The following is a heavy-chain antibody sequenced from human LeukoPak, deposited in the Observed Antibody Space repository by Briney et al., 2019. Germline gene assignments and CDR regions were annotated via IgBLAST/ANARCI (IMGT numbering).Heavy chain of an antibody. CDR3: ATDRYDFWSGWPDY. CDR2: ISNDGNNK. Sequence: GGSLRLSCVASGLTFNTYAIHWVRQAPGKGLEWVAVISNDGNNKYYADSVKGRFTISRDNSKTTLFLQMNSLRPEDSAVYYCATDRYDFWSGWPDYWGQGTLVTVSS. CDR1: GLTFNTYA. V-gene: IGHV3-30-3*01. J-gene: IGHJ4*02. D-gene: IGHD3-3*01.